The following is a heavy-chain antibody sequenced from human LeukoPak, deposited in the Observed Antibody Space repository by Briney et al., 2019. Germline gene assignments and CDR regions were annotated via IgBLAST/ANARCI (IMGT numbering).Heavy chain of an antibody. CDR1: GFTFSSYW. J-gene: IGHJ4*02. CDR3: ASPRNPLG. Sequence: GGSLRLSCAASGFTFSSYWMHWVRQAPGKGLVWVSRISSDGSSTSYADSVKGRFTISRDNAKNTLYLQMNSLRAEDTAVYYCASPRNPLGWGQGTLVTVSS. CDR2: ISSDGSST. V-gene: IGHV3-74*01.